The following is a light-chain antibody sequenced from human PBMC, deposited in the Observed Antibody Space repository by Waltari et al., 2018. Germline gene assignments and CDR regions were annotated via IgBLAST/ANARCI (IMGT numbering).Light chain of an antibody. CDR1: RSDVGGYNL. J-gene: IGLJ2*01. Sequence: QSALTQPASVSGSPGQSSTISCTGTRSDVGGYNLASWYHQHPGEVPKLMIYEVTKRPSGISNRFSASKSGNTASLTISGLQAEDEADYYCCSFAGSTTVIFGGGTRLTVL. V-gene: IGLV2-23*02. CDR2: EVT. CDR3: CSFAGSTTVI.